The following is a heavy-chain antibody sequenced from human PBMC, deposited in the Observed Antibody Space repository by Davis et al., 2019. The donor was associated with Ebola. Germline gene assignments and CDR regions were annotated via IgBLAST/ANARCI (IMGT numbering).Heavy chain of an antibody. J-gene: IGHJ6*04. D-gene: IGHD3-3*01. CDR3: AKSGLSFGVVKYHYGMDV. Sequence: PGGSLRLSSAASGFTFSNYWMSWVRQAPGKGLEWVSAISGSGGSTYYADSVKGRFTISRDNSKKTLYLQMNSLRAEDTAVYYCAKSGLSFGVVKYHYGMDVWGKGTTVTVSS. V-gene: IGHV3-23*01. CDR1: GFTFSNYW. CDR2: ISGSGGST.